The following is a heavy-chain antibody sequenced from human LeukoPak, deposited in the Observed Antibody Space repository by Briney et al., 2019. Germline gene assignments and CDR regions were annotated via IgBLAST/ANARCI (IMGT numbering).Heavy chain of an antibody. J-gene: IGHJ4*02. Sequence: SQTLSLTFAISGDSVSSNSAAWNWIRQSPSRGLEWLGRTYYRSKWYSAYAVSVESRININPDTSKNQFSLHLNSVTPEDTAEYYCAGATDYSSFLAYWGQGTLVTVSS. CDR3: AGATDYSSFLAY. D-gene: IGHD4-11*01. CDR2: TYYRSKWYS. V-gene: IGHV6-1*01. CDR1: GDSVSSNSAA.